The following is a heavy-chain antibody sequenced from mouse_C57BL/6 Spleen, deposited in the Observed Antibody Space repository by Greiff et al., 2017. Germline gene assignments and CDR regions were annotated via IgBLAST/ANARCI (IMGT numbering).Heavy chain of an antibody. J-gene: IGHJ1*03. D-gene: IGHD1-1*01. CDR3: ARAITTVANWYFDV. V-gene: IGHV1-69*01. CDR1: GYTFTSYW. Sequence: VQLQQSGAELVMPGASVKLSCKASGYTFTSYWMHWVKQRPGQGLEWIGEIDPSDSYTNYNQKFKGKSTLTVYKSSSTAYMQLSSLTSEDSAVYYCARAITTVANWYFDVWGTGTTVTVSS. CDR2: IDPSDSYT.